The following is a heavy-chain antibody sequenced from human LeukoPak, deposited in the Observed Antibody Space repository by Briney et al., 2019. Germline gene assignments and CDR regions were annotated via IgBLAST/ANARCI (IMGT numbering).Heavy chain of an antibody. J-gene: IGHJ4*02. CDR2: IKQDGSEK. CDR3: ALNRGSGWYFHY. D-gene: IGHD6-19*01. V-gene: IGHV3-7*01. Sequence: GGSLRLSCAASGFTFSRYWMSWVRQAPGKGLEWVANIKQDGSEKYYVDSVRGRFTISRDNSKNTLYLQMNSLRAEDTAVYYCALNRGSGWYFHYWGQGTLVTVSS. CDR1: GFTFSRYW.